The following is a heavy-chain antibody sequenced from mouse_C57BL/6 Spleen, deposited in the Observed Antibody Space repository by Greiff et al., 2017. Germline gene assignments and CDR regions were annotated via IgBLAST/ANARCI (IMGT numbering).Heavy chain of an antibody. CDR3: TRDRYSNYPYAMDY. V-gene: IGHV5-9-1*02. CDR1: GFTFSSYA. D-gene: IGHD2-5*01. Sequence: EVQLVESGEGLVKPGGSLKLSCAASGFTFSSYAMSWVRQTPEKRLEWVAYISSGGDYIYYADTVKGRFTISRDNARNTLYLQMSSLKSEDTAMYYCTRDRYSNYPYAMDYWGQGTSVTVSS. J-gene: IGHJ4*01. CDR2: ISSGGDYI.